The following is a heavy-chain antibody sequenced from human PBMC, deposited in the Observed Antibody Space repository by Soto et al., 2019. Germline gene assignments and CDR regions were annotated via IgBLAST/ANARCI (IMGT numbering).Heavy chain of an antibody. CDR3: ASTIVVVPAAMGDAFDI. CDR1: GYTFTSYG. Sequence: GASVKVSCKASGYTFTSYGISWVRQAPGQGLEWMGWISAYNGNTNYAQKFQGRVTITADKSTSTAYMELSSLRSEDTAVYYCASTIVVVPAAMGDAFDIWGQGTMVTVSS. V-gene: IGHV1-18*01. CDR2: ISAYNGNT. D-gene: IGHD2-2*01. J-gene: IGHJ3*02.